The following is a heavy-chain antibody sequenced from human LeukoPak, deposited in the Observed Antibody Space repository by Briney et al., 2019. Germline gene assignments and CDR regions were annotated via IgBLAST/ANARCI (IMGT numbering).Heavy chain of an antibody. D-gene: IGHD4-23*01. CDR3: ARDRYGGNSGEFDY. CDR1: GGSISSYY. V-gene: IGHV4-59*01. CDR2: IYYSRTT. J-gene: IGHJ4*02. Sequence: SETLSLTCTVSGGSISSYYRSWIRQPPGQGLEWIGYIYYSRTTNYNPSLKSGVTILVDTSKNQFSLKVSAVTAVDTAVYYCARDRYGGNSGEFDYWGQGALVTVSS.